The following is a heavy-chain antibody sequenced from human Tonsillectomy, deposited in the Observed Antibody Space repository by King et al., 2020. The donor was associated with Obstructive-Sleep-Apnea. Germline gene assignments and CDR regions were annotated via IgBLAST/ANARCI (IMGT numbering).Heavy chain of an antibody. CDR3: ARGSYVFRLLNFDY. J-gene: IGHJ4*02. V-gene: IGHV5-51*01. CDR1: GYSFTSYW. D-gene: IGHD5-18*01. Sequence: QLVQSGAEVKKPGESLKISCKGSGYSFTSYWIGWVRQMPGEGLEWMGIIYAGDSDTRYSPSFQGQVTISADKSISTAYLQWSRLKTTDTAMHYCARGSYVFRLLNFDYWGQGTLVTVSS. CDR2: IYAGDSDT.